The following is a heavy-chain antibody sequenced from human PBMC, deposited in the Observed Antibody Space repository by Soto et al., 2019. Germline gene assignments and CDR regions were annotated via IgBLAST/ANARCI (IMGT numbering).Heavy chain of an antibody. CDR3: ARDRGGAAAGFYYYYYMDV. CDR2: MNPNSGNT. D-gene: IGHD6-13*01. J-gene: IGHJ6*03. CDR1: GYTFTSYD. V-gene: IGHV1-8*01. Sequence: QVPLVQSGAEVKKPGASVKVSCKASGYTFTSYDINWVRQATGQGLEWMGWMNPNSGNTGYAQKFQGRVTMTRNTSISTAYMELSSLRSEDTAVYYCARDRGGAAAGFYYYYYMDVWGKGTTVTVSS.